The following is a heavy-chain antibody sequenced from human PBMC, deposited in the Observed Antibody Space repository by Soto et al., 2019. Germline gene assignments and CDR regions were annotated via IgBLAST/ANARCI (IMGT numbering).Heavy chain of an antibody. D-gene: IGHD3-10*01. V-gene: IGHV1-18*01. CDR3: ARGLEGTMVKYGMDV. J-gene: IGHJ6*02. Sequence: GASVKVSCKASGYTFTSYGISWVRQAPGQGLEWMGWISAYNGNTNYAQKLQGRVTMTTDTSTSTAYMELRSLRSEDTAVYYCARGLEGTMVKYGMDVWGQGTTVTVSS. CDR1: GYTFTSYG. CDR2: ISAYNGNT.